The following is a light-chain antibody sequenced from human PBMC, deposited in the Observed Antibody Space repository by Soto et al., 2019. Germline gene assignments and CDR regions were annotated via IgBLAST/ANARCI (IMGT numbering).Light chain of an antibody. Sequence: EIVLTQSPGTLSLSPGERATLSCRASQSVSSSNLAWYQQKPGQAPRLLIYGASRRATGIPDRFSGSGSGTDFTLTICRLEPEDFAVYYCQQYGSSPFGQGTKLEIK. J-gene: IGKJ2*01. V-gene: IGKV3-20*01. CDR3: QQYGSSP. CDR1: QSVSSSN. CDR2: GAS.